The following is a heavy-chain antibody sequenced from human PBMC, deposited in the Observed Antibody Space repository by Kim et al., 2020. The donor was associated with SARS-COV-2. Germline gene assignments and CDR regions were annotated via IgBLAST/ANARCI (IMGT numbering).Heavy chain of an antibody. CDR3: ARGWRLIAAADDPGRHDAFDI. D-gene: IGHD6-13*01. CDR2: INHSGST. V-gene: IGHV4-34*01. J-gene: IGHJ3*02. Sequence: SETLSLTCAVYGGSFSGYYWSWIRQPPGKGLEWIGEINHSGSTNYNPSLKSRVTISVDTSKNQFSLKLSSVTAADTAVYYCARGWRLIAAADDPGRHDAFDIWGQGTMVTVSS. CDR1: GGSFSGYY.